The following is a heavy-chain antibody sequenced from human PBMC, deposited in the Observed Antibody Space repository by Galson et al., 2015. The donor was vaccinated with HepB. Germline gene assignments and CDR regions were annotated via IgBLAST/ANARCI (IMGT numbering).Heavy chain of an antibody. CDR1: GGSFSGYY. CDR3: ARDPLYYYDSSGLGPGI. V-gene: IGHV4-34*01. CDR2: INHSGST. Sequence: TLSLTCAVYGGSFSGYYWSWIRQPSGKGLEWIGEINHSGSTNYNPSLKSRVTISVDTSKNQFSLKLSSVTAADTVVYYCARDPLYYYDSSGLGPGIWGQGTMVTVSS. D-gene: IGHD3-22*01. J-gene: IGHJ3*02.